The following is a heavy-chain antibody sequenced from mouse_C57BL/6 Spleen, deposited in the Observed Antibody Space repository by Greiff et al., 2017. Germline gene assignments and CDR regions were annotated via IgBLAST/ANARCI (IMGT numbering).Heavy chain of an antibody. CDR1: GFTFSSYA. D-gene: IGHD3-3*01. J-gene: IGHJ4*01. Sequence: EVKLEESGGGLVKPGGSLKLSCAASGFTFSSYAMSWVRQTPEKRLEWVATISDGGSYTYYPDNVKGRFTISRDNAKNNLYLQMSHLKSEDTAMYYCARDRGDYGAMDYWGQGTSVTVSS. CDR3: ARDRGDYGAMDY. CDR2: ISDGGSYT. V-gene: IGHV5-4*01.